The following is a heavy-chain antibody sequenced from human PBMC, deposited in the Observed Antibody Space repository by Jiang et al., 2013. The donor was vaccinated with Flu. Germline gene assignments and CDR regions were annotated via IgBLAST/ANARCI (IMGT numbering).Heavy chain of an antibody. CDR3: ARIEDYGSGSYYKLGFDY. Sequence: KPTQTLTLTCTFSGFSLSTSGMCVSWIRQPPGKALEWLALIDWDDDKYYSTSLKTRLTISKDTSKNQVVLTMTNMDPVDTATYYCARIEDYGSGSYYKLGFDYWGQGTLVTVSS. CDR1: GFSLSTSGMC. CDR2: IDWDDDK. J-gene: IGHJ4*02. D-gene: IGHD3-10*01. V-gene: IGHV2-70*01.